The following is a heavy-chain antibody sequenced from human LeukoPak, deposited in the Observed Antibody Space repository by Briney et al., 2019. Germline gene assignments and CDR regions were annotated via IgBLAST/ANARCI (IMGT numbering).Heavy chain of an antibody. D-gene: IGHD7-27*01. CDR3: TREVWGSTFPDY. CDR2: THHSGAA. Sequence: SETLSLTCSVSGYSISSGYFWGWIRQPPGKGPQWIATTHHSGAAYYNPSLKSRVTLSVDTSKNQVSLKMTSVTAADTAVYYCTREVWGSTFPDYWGQGTLVTVSS. V-gene: IGHV4-38-2*02. J-gene: IGHJ4*02. CDR1: GYSISSGYF.